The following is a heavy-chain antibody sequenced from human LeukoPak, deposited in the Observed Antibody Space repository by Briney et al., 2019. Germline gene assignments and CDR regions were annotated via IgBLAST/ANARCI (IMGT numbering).Heavy chain of an antibody. CDR3: AKELGTFDAYDV. CDR2: ISPDGRGR. Sequence: SGRSLRLSCAASGFTFSSYGIHWVRQAPGTGLEWVAVISPDGRGRHYVDSVKGRFTIPRDNSKNTVHLEMSGLRPDDTAVYYCAKELGTFDAYDVWGQGTLVTVSS. V-gene: IGHV3-30*18. J-gene: IGHJ3*01. CDR1: GFTFSSYG. D-gene: IGHD1-7*01.